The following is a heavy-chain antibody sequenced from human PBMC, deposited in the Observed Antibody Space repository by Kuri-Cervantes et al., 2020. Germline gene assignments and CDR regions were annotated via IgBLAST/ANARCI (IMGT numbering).Heavy chain of an antibody. CDR2: ISYDGSNK. J-gene: IGHJ4*02. D-gene: IGHD3-10*01. V-gene: IGHV3-30-3*01. CDR1: GFTFSSYW. CDR3: AAGGYGSGSSTPFYFDY. Sequence: GESLKISCAASGFTFSSYWMSWVRQAPGKGLEWVAVISYDGSNKYYADSVKGRFTISRDNSKNTLYLQMNSLRAEDTAVYYCAAGGYGSGSSTPFYFDYWGQGTLVTVSS.